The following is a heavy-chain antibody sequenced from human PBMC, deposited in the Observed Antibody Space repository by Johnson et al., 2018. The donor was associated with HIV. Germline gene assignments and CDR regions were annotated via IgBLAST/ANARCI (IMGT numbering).Heavy chain of an antibody. CDR3: ARESGWGHDAFDI. Sequence: QMQLVESGGGVVQPGGSLRLSCAASGFTFSSYGMHWVRQAPGMRLEWVAVISYDGNNKYYADSLKGRFTISRDNSKNTLYLQMNSLRAEDTAVYSCARESGWGHDAFDIWGQGTMVIVSS. CDR1: GFTFSSYG. D-gene: IGHD3-22*01. CDR2: ISYDGNNK. V-gene: IGHV3-30*19. J-gene: IGHJ3*02.